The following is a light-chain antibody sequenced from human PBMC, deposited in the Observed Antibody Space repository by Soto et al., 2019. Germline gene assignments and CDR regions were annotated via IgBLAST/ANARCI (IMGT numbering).Light chain of an antibody. V-gene: IGLV2-23*03. CDR3: CSYAGSSTFGVV. CDR2: EGS. CDR1: SSDVGSYNL. Sequence: QSALTQPASVSGSPGQSITISCTETSSDVGSYNLVSWYQQHPGKAPKLMIYEGSKRPSGVSNRFSGSKSGNTASLTISGLQAEDEADYYCCSYAGSSTFGVVFGGGTQLTVL. J-gene: IGLJ2*01.